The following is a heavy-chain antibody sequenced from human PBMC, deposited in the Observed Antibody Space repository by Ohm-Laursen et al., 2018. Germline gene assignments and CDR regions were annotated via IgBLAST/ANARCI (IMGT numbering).Heavy chain of an antibody. V-gene: IGHV1-69*13. CDR3: AFGLQGQL. J-gene: IGHJ4*02. Sequence: GPSVKVSCNTSGYTFTSYGINWVRQATGQGLEWMGGIIPIFGTANYAQKFQGRVTITADESTSTAYMELSSLRSEDAAVYYCAFGLQGQLWGQGTLVTVSS. D-gene: IGHD5-24*01. CDR1: GYTFTSYG. CDR2: IIPIFGTA.